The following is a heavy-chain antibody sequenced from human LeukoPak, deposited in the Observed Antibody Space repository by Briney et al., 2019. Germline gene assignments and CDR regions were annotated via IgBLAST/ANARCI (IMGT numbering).Heavy chain of an antibody. CDR1: GFTFVTYA. V-gene: IGHV3-21*01. CDR2: ITSTSRTI. CDR3: ARDFPDNALFDL. J-gene: IGHJ4*02. D-gene: IGHD2-8*01. Sequence: GGSLRLSCAASGFTFVTYAMTWVRQAPGKGLEWVSSITSTSRTIFYADSVEGRFTISRDNAKNTVSLEMNSLRTEDAAIYYCARDFPDNALFDLWGQGTLVSVSS.